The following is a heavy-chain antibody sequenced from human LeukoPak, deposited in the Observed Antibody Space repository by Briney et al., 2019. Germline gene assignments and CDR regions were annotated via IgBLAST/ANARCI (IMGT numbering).Heavy chain of an antibody. Sequence: PSETLSLTCAVYGGSFSGYYWRWIRQPPGKGLEWIGEINHSGSTNYNPSLKSRVTISVDTSKNQFSLKLSSVTAADTAVYYCARGTYYYGSGSRRYYFDYWGQGTLVTVSS. CDR2: INHSGST. CDR3: ARGTYYYGSGSRRYYFDY. J-gene: IGHJ4*02. CDR1: GGSFSGYY. V-gene: IGHV4-34*01. D-gene: IGHD3-10*01.